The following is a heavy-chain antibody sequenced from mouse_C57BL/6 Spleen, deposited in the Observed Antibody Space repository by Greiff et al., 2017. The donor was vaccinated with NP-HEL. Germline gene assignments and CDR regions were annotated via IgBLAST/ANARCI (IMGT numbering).Heavy chain of an antibody. CDR2: IYPGSGST. CDR1: GYTFTSYW. V-gene: IGHV1-55*01. CDR3: AYYYGSPQAWFAY. Sequence: QVQLHQPGAELVKPGASVKMSCKASGYTFTSYWITWVKQRPGQGLEWIGDIYPGSGSTNYNEKFKSKATLTVDTSSSTAYMQLSSLTSEDSAVYYCAYYYGSPQAWFAYWGQGTLVTVSA. D-gene: IGHD1-1*01. J-gene: IGHJ3*01.